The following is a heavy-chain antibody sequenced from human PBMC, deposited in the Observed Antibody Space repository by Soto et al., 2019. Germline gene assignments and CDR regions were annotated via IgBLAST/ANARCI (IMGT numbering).Heavy chain of an antibody. CDR2: ISANNGNT. V-gene: IGHV1-18*01. CDR3: ASLAVIANPNDAFDI. J-gene: IGHJ3*02. Sequence: ASVKVSCKASGYTFTSYGISWVRQAPGQGLEWMGRISANNGNTNYAQKLQGRVTITTDTSTSTAYMELSSLRSEDTAVYYCASLAVIANPNDAFDIWGQGTMVTVSS. D-gene: IGHD2-21*01. CDR1: GYTFTSYG.